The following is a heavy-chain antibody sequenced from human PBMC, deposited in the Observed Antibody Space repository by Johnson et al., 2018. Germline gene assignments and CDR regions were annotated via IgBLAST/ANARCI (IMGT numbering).Heavy chain of an antibody. D-gene: IGHD5-24*01. Sequence: QVQLVESGAEVKKPGSSVKVSCKASGGTFSSYAISWVRQAPGQGLEWMGGIIPIFGTANYAQKFQGRVPITADESTSTAYMELSSLGSEDTAVYYGGRDGVVGDGYNSDAFDIWGQGTMVTVSS. CDR2: IIPIFGTA. V-gene: IGHV1-69*01. J-gene: IGHJ3*02. CDR1: GGTFSSYA. CDR3: GRDGVVGDGYNSDAFDI.